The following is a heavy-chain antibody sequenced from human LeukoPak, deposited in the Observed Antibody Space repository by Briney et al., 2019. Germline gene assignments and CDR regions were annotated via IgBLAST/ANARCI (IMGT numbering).Heavy chain of an antibody. CDR2: ISSASAYI. D-gene: IGHD3-16*01. J-gene: IGHJ5*02. V-gene: IGHV3-21*01. CDR3: ARDDQGGDWFDP. CDR1: GFALKSYS. Sequence: GGSLRLSCAGSGFALKSYSLSWVRQAPGKGLEWVSSISSASAYIYYADSVKGRFTISRDNVDNVVYLQMNSLGAEDTAVYYCARDDQGGDWFDPWGQGTLVTVSS.